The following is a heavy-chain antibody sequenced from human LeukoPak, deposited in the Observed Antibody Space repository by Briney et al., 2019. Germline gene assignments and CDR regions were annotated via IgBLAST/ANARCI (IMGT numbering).Heavy chain of an antibody. J-gene: IGHJ5*02. D-gene: IGHD2-15*01. Sequence: PMASVKVSCKASGYTFSDYYMHWVRQAPGQGLEWMGWINPKSGDTKYSQKFQGRITMTRDTSISTAYMELRRLRFDDTAVYYCARGPLEFCSGGSCYSGRNWLDPWGQGVLVTVSS. CDR1: GYTFSDYY. CDR3: ARGPLEFCSGGSCYSGRNWLDP. CDR2: INPKSGDT. V-gene: IGHV1-2*02.